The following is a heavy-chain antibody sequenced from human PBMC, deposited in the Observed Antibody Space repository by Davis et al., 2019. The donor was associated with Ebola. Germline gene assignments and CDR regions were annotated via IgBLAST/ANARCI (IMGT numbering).Heavy chain of an antibody. CDR3: ARDPNYSSTWFSHAFDV. V-gene: IGHV4-59*01. CDR1: GGSISSYY. CDR2: IYYTGST. D-gene: IGHD6-13*01. J-gene: IGHJ3*01. Sequence: MPSETLSLTCTVSGGSISSYYWSWIRQPPGKGLEWIGYIYYTGSTNYNPSLKSRVTISLDTSKNQFSLRLNSVTAADTALYFCARDPNYSSTWFSHAFDVWGQGAMVTVSS.